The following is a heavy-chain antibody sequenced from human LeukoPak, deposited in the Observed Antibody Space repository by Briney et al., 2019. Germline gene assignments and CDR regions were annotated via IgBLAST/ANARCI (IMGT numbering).Heavy chain of an antibody. D-gene: IGHD3-10*01. CDR2: INWNGGST. J-gene: IGHJ4*02. Sequence: PGGSLRLSCAASGFTFDDYGMSWVRQAPGKGLEWVSGINWNGGSTGYADSVKGRFTISRDNAKNSLYLQMNSLRAEDTALYYCARGGRGSGSYYFPYWGQGTLVTVSS. CDR1: GFTFDDYG. CDR3: ARGGRGSGSYYFPY. V-gene: IGHV3-20*04.